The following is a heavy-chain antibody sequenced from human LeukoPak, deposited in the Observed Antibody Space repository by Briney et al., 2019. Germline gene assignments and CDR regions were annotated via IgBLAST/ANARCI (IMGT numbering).Heavy chain of an antibody. CDR2: FDPEDGET. D-gene: IGHD1-20*01. J-gene: IGHJ3*02. CDR1: GYTLTELS. Sequence: ASVKVSCKVSGYTLTELSMHWVRQAPGKGLEWMGGFDPEDGETIYAQKFQGRVTMTEDTSTDTAYMELSSLRSEDTAVYYCATDRNWTDAFDIWGQGTMVTVSS. CDR3: ATDRNWTDAFDI. V-gene: IGHV1-24*01.